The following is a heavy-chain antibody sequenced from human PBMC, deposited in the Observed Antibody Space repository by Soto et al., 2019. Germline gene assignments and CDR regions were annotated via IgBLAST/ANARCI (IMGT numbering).Heavy chain of an antibody. Sequence: LRLSCAASGFTFATYAMSWVRQAPGKGLEWVSAISATGISTHYADSVKGRVTISRDNPANTLSLEMSSLTAEDTAVYYCARDKDTSSWTGFDFWGHGTLVTVYS. CDR2: ISATGIST. D-gene: IGHD2-2*01. V-gene: IGHV3-23*01. CDR1: GFTFATYA. J-gene: IGHJ4*01. CDR3: ARDKDTSSWTGFDF.